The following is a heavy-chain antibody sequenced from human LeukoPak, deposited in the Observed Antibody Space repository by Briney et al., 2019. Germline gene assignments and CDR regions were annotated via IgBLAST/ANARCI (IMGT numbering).Heavy chain of an antibody. CDR3: ATDISATDHFDY. Sequence: ASVKVSRKVSGYTLTELSMHWVRQAPGKGLEWMGGFDPEDGETIYAQNFQGRVTMTEDTSTDTAYMELSSLRSEDTAVYYCATDISATDHFDYWGQGTLVTVSS. CDR1: GYTLTELS. V-gene: IGHV1-24*01. CDR2: FDPEDGET. D-gene: IGHD6-13*01. J-gene: IGHJ4*02.